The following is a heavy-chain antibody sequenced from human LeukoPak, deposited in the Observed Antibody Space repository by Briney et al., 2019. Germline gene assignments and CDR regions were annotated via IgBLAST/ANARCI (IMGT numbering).Heavy chain of an antibody. Sequence: SETLSLTCAVSGGSISSGGYSWSWIRQPPGEGLVWIGYIYHSGSTYYNPSLKSRVTISVDRPKNQFSLKLSSVTAADTAVYYCARLVAATGNFDYWGQGTLVTVSS. D-gene: IGHD6-13*01. CDR1: GGSISSGGYS. J-gene: IGHJ4*02. CDR3: ARLVAATGNFDY. CDR2: IYHSGST. V-gene: IGHV4-30-2*01.